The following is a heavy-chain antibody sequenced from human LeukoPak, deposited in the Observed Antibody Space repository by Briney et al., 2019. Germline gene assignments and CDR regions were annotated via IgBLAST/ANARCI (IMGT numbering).Heavy chain of an antibody. J-gene: IGHJ6*04. CDR3: AELGITMIGGV. CDR2: ISSSGSTI. D-gene: IGHD3-10*02. Sequence: GGSLRLSCAASGLTFSSYAMNWVRQAPGKGLEWVSYISSSGSTIYYADSVKGRFTISRDNAKNSLYLQMNSLRAEDTAVYYCAELGITMIGGVWGKGTTVTISS. CDR1: GLTFSSYA. V-gene: IGHV3-48*03.